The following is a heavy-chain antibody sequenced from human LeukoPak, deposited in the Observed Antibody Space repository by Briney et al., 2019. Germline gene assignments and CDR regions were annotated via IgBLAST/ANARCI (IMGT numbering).Heavy chain of an antibody. Sequence: GGSLRLSCAASGFTFTAYAMSWVRQAPGKGLEWVSAISGSSDNTYFADSVKGRFTISRDNSKNTVSLQMNSLRAEDTAVYYCARDGGNSWDYWGQGTLVTVSS. CDR1: GFTFTAYA. CDR3: ARDGGNSWDY. CDR2: ISGSSDNT. V-gene: IGHV3-23*01. D-gene: IGHD6-13*01. J-gene: IGHJ4*02.